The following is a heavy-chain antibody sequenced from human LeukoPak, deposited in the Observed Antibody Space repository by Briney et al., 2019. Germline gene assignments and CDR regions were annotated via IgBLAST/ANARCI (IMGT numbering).Heavy chain of an antibody. CDR2: IYESGSS. D-gene: IGHD5-18*01. CDR3: ARDSHTPMVLDF. J-gene: IGHJ4*02. V-gene: IGHV4-30-2*01. CDR1: GGSMSSGGYF. Sequence: SETLSLTCTVSGGSMSSGGYFWTWIRQTPGKGLEWIGHIYESGSSNYNPSLKSRVTMSVDRSRNQVSLRLTSVTAADTAVYYCARDSHTPMVLDFWGQGSVVTVSS.